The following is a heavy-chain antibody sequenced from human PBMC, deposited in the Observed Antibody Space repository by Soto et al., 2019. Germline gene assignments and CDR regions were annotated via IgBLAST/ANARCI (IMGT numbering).Heavy chain of an antibody. J-gene: IGHJ3*02. Sequence: ASVKVSCKASGYTFTSNGISWVRQAPGQGLERMGWISAYNGNTNYAQKHQGRVTMTTDTSTSTAYMELRSLRTDDTAVYYCASYYDFWSGYGDAFDIWGQGTMVTVSS. CDR2: ISAYNGNT. V-gene: IGHV1-18*01. CDR3: ASYYDFWSGYGDAFDI. CDR1: GYTFTSNG. D-gene: IGHD3-3*01.